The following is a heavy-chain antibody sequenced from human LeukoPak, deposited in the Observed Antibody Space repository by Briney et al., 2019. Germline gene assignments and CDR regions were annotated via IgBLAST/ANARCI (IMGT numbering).Heavy chain of an antibody. CDR3: AKGPFDSRPFDY. CDR1: GFIFSSYG. J-gene: IGHJ4*02. V-gene: IGHV3-30*02. CDR2: IRYDGSNK. D-gene: IGHD3-22*01. Sequence: GGSLRLSCAASGFIFSSYGMHWVRQAPGKGLEWVAFIRYDGSNKYYADSVKGRFTISRDNSKNTLYLQMNSLRADDTAVYYCAKGPFDSRPFDYWRQGTLVTFSS.